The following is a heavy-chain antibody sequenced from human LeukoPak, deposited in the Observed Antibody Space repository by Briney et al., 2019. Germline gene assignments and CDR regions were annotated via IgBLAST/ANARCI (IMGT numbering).Heavy chain of an antibody. V-gene: IGHV1-18*01. J-gene: IGHJ4*02. CDR1: GYTFTSYG. CDR3: ARGTYYDFWSGYSNGFDY. CDR2: ISAYNGNT. D-gene: IGHD3-3*01. Sequence: ASVKVSCKASGYTFTSYGISWVRQAPGQGLEWMGWISAYNGNTNYAQKLQGRVTMTTDTSTSTAYTELRSLRSDDTAVYYCARGTYYDFWSGYSNGFDYWGQGTLVTVSS.